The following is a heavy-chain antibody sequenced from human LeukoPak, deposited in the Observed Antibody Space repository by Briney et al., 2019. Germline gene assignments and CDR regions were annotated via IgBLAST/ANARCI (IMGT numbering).Heavy chain of an antibody. CDR1: GFTSSTYA. CDR3: TRSVRNGHIDY. D-gene: IGHD2-21*01. J-gene: IGHJ4*02. CDR2: ISGTGGST. Sequence: PGGSLRLSCAASGFTSSTYAMTWVRQAPGKGLEWVSLISGTGGSTYYADSVKGRFTISRDNSKNTLYLQMNSLRFEDTAVYYCTRSVRNGHIDYWGQGTLVTVSS. V-gene: IGHV3-23*01.